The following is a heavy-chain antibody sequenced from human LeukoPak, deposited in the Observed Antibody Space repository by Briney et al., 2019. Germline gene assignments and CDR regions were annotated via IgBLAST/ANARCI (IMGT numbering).Heavy chain of an antibody. CDR3: AKDRTWMQIRFDS. CDR2: ISGSGGST. V-gene: IGHV3-23*01. CDR1: GFTFSSYA. Sequence: GGSLRLSCAASGFTFSSYAMSWVRQAPGKGLEWVSGISGSGGSTFYADSVKGRFTISRDNSKNTLYLQLNSLRAEDTAVYYCAKDRTWMQIRFDSWGQGTLVTVSS. D-gene: IGHD5-18*01. J-gene: IGHJ4*02.